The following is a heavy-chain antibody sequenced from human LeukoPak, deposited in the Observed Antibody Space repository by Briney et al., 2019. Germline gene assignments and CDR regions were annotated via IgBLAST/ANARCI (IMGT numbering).Heavy chain of an antibody. Sequence: GGSLRLSCAASGFTFSSYAVSWVRQAPGKGLEWVSAISGSGGSTYYADSVKGRFTVSRDNSKNTLYLQMNSLRAEDTAVYYCAKDHWVAAAGTGDYWGQGTLVTVSS. CDR2: ISGSGGST. V-gene: IGHV3-23*01. D-gene: IGHD6-13*01. CDR3: AKDHWVAAAGTGDY. J-gene: IGHJ4*02. CDR1: GFTFSSYA.